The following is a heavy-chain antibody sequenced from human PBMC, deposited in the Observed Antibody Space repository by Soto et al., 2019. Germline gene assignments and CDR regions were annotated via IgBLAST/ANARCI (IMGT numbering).Heavy chain of an antibody. CDR3: AKASKDFYDYVWGTTPRYFDY. CDR2: ISGSGGST. Sequence: PGGSLRLSCAASGFTFSSYAMSWVRQAPGKGLEWVSAISGSGGSTYYADSVKGRFTISRDNSKNTLYLQMNSLRAEDTAVYYCAKASKDFYDYVWGTTPRYFDYWGQGTLVTVSS. CDR1: GFTFSSYA. J-gene: IGHJ4*02. D-gene: IGHD3-16*01. V-gene: IGHV3-23*01.